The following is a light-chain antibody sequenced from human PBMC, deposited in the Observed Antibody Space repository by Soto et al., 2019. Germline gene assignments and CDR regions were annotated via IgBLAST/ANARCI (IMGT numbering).Light chain of an antibody. CDR3: QQSYSTPQYT. Sequence: DIQMTQSPSSLSASVGDKVNITCRASQSISSYLNWYQQKPGKAPKLLIYAASSLQSGVPSRFSGSGSGTDFTLTISSLQPEDFATYYCQQSYSTPQYTFGQGTKVDIK. CDR1: QSISSY. V-gene: IGKV1-39*01. J-gene: IGKJ2*01. CDR2: AAS.